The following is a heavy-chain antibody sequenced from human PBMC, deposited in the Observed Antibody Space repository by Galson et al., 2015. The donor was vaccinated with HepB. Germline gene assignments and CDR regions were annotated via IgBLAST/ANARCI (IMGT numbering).Heavy chain of an antibody. D-gene: IGHD2-2*01. CDR2: IYYSGSP. CDR3: ARAVVVPAAMGDYGGKGLWYFDL. V-gene: IGHV4-59*02. J-gene: IGHJ2*01. CDR1: GVSVSTYY. Sequence: TLSLTCTVSGVSVSTYYWSWIRQPPGKGLEWIAYIYYSGSPNYNPSLKSRVTVSVDTSKNQFSLKLSSVTAADTAVYYCARAVVVPAAMGDYGGKGLWYFDLWGRGTLVTVSS.